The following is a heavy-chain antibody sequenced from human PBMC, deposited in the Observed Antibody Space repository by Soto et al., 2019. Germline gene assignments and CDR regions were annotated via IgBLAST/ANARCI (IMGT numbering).Heavy chain of an antibody. V-gene: IGHV3-48*01. Sequence: EVQLVESGGGLVQPGGSLRLSCAASGFIFGSDGMNWVRQAPGKGQEWVLYISRSSSTIYSADSVKGRFTLSRDNAKNSLYLQMNRLRAEDTVVYYCARDRGRISTLVFFDYWGQGTLVTVFS. J-gene: IGHJ4*02. D-gene: IGHD3-10*01. CDR1: GFIFGSDG. CDR2: ISRSSSTI. CDR3: ARDRGRISTLVFFDY.